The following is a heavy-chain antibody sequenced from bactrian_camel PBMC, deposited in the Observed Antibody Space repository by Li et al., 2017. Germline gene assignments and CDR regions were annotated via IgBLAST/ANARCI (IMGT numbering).Heavy chain of an antibody. CDR3: TKREGATYRSGYYYTR. V-gene: IGHV3S40*01. CDR1: GFPFNRYG. D-gene: IGHD2*01. J-gene: IGHJ4*01. CDR2: ITSGSGST. Sequence: VQLVESGGGLVQPGGSLRLSCAASGFPFNRYGMSWVRQAPGKGFEWVSAITSGSGSTYYADSVKGRFTISRDNAKNTLYLQLNSLKTEDTAMYYCTKREGATYRSGYYYTRWGQGTQVTVS.